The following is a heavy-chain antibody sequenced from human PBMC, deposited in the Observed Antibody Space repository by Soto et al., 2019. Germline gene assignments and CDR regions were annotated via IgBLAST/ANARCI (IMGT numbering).Heavy chain of an antibody. CDR2: IYYSGST. J-gene: IGHJ4*02. CDR3: AAIVVVVAATDKIDY. CDR1: GGSISSSSYY. V-gene: IGHV4-39*01. Sequence: PSETLSLTCTVSGGSISSSSYYWGWIRQPPGKGLEWIGSIYYSGSTYYNPSLKSRVTISVDTSKNQFSLKLISVTAADTAVYYCAAIVVVVAATDKIDYWGQGALVTVSS. D-gene: IGHD2-15*01.